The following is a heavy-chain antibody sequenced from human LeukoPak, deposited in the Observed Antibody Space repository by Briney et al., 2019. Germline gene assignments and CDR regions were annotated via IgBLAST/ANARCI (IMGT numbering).Heavy chain of an antibody. D-gene: IGHD3-10*01. J-gene: IGHJ4*02. CDR2: ISRDGSNK. CDR1: GFTFSSYA. V-gene: IGHV3-30-3*01. Sequence: GGSLRLFCAASGFTFSSYAMHGVRQAPAKGREWVAVISRDGSNKYYADSVRGRFTISRDNSKDTLYLQMSNLRAEDTARYYCVRDWGYASGTYFCDWGQETLVTVSS. CDR3: VRDWGYASGTYFCD.